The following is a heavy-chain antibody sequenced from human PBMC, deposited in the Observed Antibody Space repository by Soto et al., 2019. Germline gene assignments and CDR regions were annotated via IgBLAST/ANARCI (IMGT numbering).Heavy chain of an antibody. CDR1: GYTFTSYG. V-gene: IGHV1-18*01. CDR3: ARVEGYSSSWYRGYYYYGMDV. J-gene: IGHJ6*02. D-gene: IGHD6-13*01. CDR2: ISAYNGNT. Sequence: ASVKVSCKASGYTFTSYGISWVRQAPGQGLGWMGWISAYNGNTNYAQKLQGRVTMTTDTSTSTAYMELRSLRSDDTAVYYCARVEGYSSSWYRGYYYYGMDVWGQGTTVTVSS.